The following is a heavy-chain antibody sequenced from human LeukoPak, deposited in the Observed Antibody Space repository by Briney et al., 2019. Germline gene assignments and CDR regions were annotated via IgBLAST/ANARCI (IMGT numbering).Heavy chain of an antibody. J-gene: IGHJ6*02. CDR2: ISAYNGNT. CDR3: ARDRGSSGWTPTNYYYGMDV. V-gene: IGHV1-18*04. Sequence: AASVKVSCKASGYTFTDYYMHWVRQAPGQGLEWMGWISAYNGNTNYAQKLQGRVTMTTDTSTSTAYTELRSLRSDDTAVYYCARDRGSSGWTPTNYYYGMDVWGQGTTVTVSS. CDR1: GYTFTDYY. D-gene: IGHD6-19*01.